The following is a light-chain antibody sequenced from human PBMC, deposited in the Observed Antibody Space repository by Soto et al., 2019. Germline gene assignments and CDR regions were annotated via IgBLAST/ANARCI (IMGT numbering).Light chain of an antibody. V-gene: IGKV1-27*01. J-gene: IGKJ3*01. CDR3: QKYDSAPLFT. Sequence: DIQMTQSPSSLSASVGDRVTITCRASQGFSNFVAWYQQRPGKAPKLLIYAASTLQSGVPSRFSGSESGTDFTLTISGLQPEDVATYYCQKYDSAPLFTFGPGTKVEIK. CDR1: QGFSNF. CDR2: AAS.